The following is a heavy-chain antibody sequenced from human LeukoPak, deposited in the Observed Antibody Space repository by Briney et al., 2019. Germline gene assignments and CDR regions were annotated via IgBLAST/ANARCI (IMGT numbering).Heavy chain of an antibody. CDR3: ARDYGGNLRAFDI. D-gene: IGHD4-23*01. V-gene: IGHV3-21*01. CDR2: ISSSSSYI. Sequence: PGGSLRLSCAASGFTVSSNYMSWVRQAPGKGLEWVSSISSSSSYIYYADSVKGRFTISRDNAKNSLYLQMNSLRAEDTAVYYCARDYGGNLRAFDIWGQGTMVIVSS. CDR1: GFTVSSNY. J-gene: IGHJ3*02.